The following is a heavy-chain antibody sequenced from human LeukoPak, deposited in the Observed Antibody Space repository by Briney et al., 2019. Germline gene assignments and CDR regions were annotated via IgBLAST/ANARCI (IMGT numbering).Heavy chain of an antibody. CDR1: GFTFSSYG. J-gene: IGHJ6*02. D-gene: IGHD2-15*01. CDR2: ISYDGSNK. CDR3: AKSQDGIYYYYYGMDV. Sequence: GGSLRLSCAASGFTFSSYGMHWVRQAPGKGLEWVAVISYDGSNKYYADSVKGRFTISRDNSKNTLYLQMNSLGAEDTAVYYCAKSQDGIYYYYYGMDVWGQGTTVTVSS. V-gene: IGHV3-30*18.